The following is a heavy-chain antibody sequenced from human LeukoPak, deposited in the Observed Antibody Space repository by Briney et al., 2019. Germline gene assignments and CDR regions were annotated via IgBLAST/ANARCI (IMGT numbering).Heavy chain of an antibody. Sequence: SVKVSYKASGGTFSSYANSWVRQAPGQGLEWMGGIIPIFGTANYAQKFQGRVTITTDESTSTAYMELSSLRSEDTAVYYCARDRVATQQIAYNWFDPWGQGTLVTVSS. CDR2: IIPIFGTA. CDR1: GGTFSSYA. J-gene: IGHJ5*02. V-gene: IGHV1-69*05. CDR3: ARDRVATQQIAYNWFDP. D-gene: IGHD6-6*01.